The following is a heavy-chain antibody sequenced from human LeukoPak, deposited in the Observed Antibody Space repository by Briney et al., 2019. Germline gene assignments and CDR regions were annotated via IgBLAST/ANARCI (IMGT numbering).Heavy chain of an antibody. CDR1: GFTFGDYA. CDR2: IRSKAYGGTT. V-gene: IGHV3-49*04. D-gene: IGHD2-8*02. J-gene: IGHJ6*02. CDR3: TRDFLLGRYYGMDV. Sequence: GRSLRLSCTASGFTFGDYAMSWVRQAPGKGLEWVGFIRSKAYGGTTEYAASVKGRFTISRDDSKSIAYLQMNSLKTEDTAVYYCTRDFLLGRYYGMDVWGQGTTVTLSS.